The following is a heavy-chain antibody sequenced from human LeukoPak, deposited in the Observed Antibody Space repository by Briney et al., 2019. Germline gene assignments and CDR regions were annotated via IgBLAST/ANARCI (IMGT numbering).Heavy chain of an antibody. J-gene: IGHJ4*02. D-gene: IGHD1-7*01. Sequence: PGGSLRLSCAASGFTFSNYGMHWVRQAPGKGLEWLAIIWHDGSNKYYADSVKGRFTISRDNSKNTLYLQMNSLRAEDTAVYYCARQSENFSLDYWGQGTLVTVSS. V-gene: IGHV3-33*01. CDR2: IWHDGSNK. CDR3: ARQSENFSLDY. CDR1: GFTFSNYG.